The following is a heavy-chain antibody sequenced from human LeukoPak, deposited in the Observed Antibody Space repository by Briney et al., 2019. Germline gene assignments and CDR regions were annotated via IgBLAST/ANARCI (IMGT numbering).Heavy chain of an antibody. CDR1: GFTFNTYW. CDR3: TKGGTVGFDS. J-gene: IGHJ4*02. V-gene: IGHV3-74*01. CDR2: INSDGSST. Sequence: GGSLRLSCAASGFTFNTYWMHWLRQSPGKGLVWVSRINSDGSSTTYADSVKGRFTISRDNAKNTVYLQMNSLRDEDTAVYYCTKGGTVGFDSWGQGTVVTVSS. D-gene: IGHD1-1*01.